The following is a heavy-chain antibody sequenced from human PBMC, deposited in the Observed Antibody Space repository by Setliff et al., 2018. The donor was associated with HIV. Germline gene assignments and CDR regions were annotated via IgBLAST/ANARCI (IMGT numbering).Heavy chain of an antibody. CDR2: ISTYSGST. Sequence: ASVKVSCKASGYTFTNYGITWLRQAPGQGPEWMGWISTYSGSTKYAENLQGRVTMTTDTSTSTAYMELRSLGSDDTAVYYCAVDGDYAGGVGYWGQGTLVTVSS. CDR3: AVDGDYAGGVGY. J-gene: IGHJ4*02. D-gene: IGHD4-17*01. CDR1: GYTFTNYG. V-gene: IGHV1-18*01.